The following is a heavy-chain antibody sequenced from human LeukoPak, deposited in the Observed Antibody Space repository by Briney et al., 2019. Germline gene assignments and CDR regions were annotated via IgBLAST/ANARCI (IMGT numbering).Heavy chain of an antibody. CDR1: GFTFSDYY. D-gene: IGHD2-2*01. CDR3: ARDPPYCSSTSCWYDY. J-gene: IGHJ4*02. CDR2: ISSSGNTI. Sequence: GGSLRLSCAASGFTFSDYYMSWIRQAPGKGMEWVSYISSSGNTIYYADSVKGRFTISRDNAKNSLYLQMNSLRAEDTAVYYCARDPPYCSSTSCWYDYWGQGTLVTVSS. V-gene: IGHV3-11*01.